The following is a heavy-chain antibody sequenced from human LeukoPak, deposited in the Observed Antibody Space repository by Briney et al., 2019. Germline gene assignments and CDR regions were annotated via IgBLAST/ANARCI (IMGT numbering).Heavy chain of an antibody. CDR3: ARQEYCSGGSCYTWFDP. Sequence: GESLKISCKGSGYSFTSYWIGWVRQMPGKGLEWMGIIYPADSDIRYSPSFQGQVTISADKSISTAYLQWSSLKASDTAMYCCARQEYCSGGSCYTWFDPWGQGTLVTVSS. CDR1: GYSFTSYW. CDR2: IYPADSDI. J-gene: IGHJ5*02. V-gene: IGHV5-51*01. D-gene: IGHD2-15*01.